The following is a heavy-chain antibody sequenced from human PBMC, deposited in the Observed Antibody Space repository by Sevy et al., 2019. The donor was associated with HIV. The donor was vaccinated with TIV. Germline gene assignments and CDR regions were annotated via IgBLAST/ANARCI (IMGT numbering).Heavy chain of an antibody. CDR2: ISGSGAST. CDR3: AKVNYYSNGGTPPPPDY. J-gene: IGHJ4*02. V-gene: IGHV3-23*01. CDR1: GFTFNRFA. D-gene: IGHD2-8*01. Sequence: GGSLRLSCSGSGFTFNRFAMNWVRQAPGKGLEWVSSISGSGASTSYADSVKGRFTISRDNSKSTLYLQMNTLRGEDTAVYYCAKVNYYSNGGTPPPPDYWGQGTLVTVSS.